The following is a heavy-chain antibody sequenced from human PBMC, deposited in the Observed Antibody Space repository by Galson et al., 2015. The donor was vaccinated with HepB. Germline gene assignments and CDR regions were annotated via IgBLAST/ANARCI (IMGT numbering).Heavy chain of an antibody. CDR2: IKSKTDGGTT. CDR3: VGYCSSTSCYSGYYYYGMDV. V-gene: IGHV3-15*07. Sequence: SLRLSCAASGFTFSNAWMNWVRQAPGKGLEWVGRIKSKTDGGTTDYAAPVKGRFTISRDDSKNTLYLQMNSLKTEDTAVYYCVGYCSSTSCYSGYYYYGMDVWGQGTAVTVSS. D-gene: IGHD2-2*01. J-gene: IGHJ6*02. CDR1: GFTFSNAW.